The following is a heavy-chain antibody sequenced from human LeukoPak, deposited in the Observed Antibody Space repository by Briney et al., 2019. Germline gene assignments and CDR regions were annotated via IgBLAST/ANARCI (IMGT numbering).Heavy chain of an antibody. V-gene: IGHV3-23*01. CDR2: FSVSDQTT. J-gene: IGHJ4*02. Sequence: GGSLRLSCAASGFTFSSYAMSWVRQAPGKGLEWVSGFSVSDQTTYYADSVKGRFTISRDNSKNTLYLQINSLRAEDTAVYYCAKGYYFDILSGYSSLDSWGQGTLVTVSS. CDR3: AKGYYFDILSGYSSLDS. CDR1: GFTFSSYA. D-gene: IGHD3-9*01.